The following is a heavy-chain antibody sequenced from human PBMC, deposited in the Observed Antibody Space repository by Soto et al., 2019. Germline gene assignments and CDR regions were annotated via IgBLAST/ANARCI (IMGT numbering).Heavy chain of an antibody. Sequence: GGSLRLSCASSGFTFSTYTMNWVRQAPGKGLEWVSSINGRSNYKYYTDSVKGQFTISRDNAKNSLYLQMNRLRAEDTAVYYCAREDGIVGATSAFDYWGLGTLVTVSS. D-gene: IGHD1-26*01. CDR2: INGRSNYK. V-gene: IGHV3-21*01. CDR3: AREDGIVGATSAFDY. J-gene: IGHJ4*01. CDR1: GFTFSTYT.